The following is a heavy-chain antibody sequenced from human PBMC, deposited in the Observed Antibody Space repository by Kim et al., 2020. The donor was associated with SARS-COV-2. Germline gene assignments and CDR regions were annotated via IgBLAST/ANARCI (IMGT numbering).Heavy chain of an antibody. CDR1: GYTFDNHW. CDR2: IKQDGSDN. Sequence: GGSLRLSCEASGYTFDNHWMTWVRQAPGKGLEWVASIKQDGSDNYYLWSVEGRFTISRDNAKTSLVLEMNNLRAEETAVYYCARDRTEYYDILTGYYHGMDVWGQGTTVAVSS. V-gene: IGHV3-7*01. CDR3: ARDRTEYYDILTGYYHGMDV. D-gene: IGHD3-9*01. J-gene: IGHJ6*02.